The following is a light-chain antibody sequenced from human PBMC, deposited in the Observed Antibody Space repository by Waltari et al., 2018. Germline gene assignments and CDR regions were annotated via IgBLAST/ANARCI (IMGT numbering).Light chain of an antibody. V-gene: IGLV2-23*02. Sequence: QSALPQPASLSGSPGQSITLSYTATNRDVGNSILVSWYQQHPGKAPKLIIYDVNRRPSGVSGRFSGSKSGNTASLTISGLQAEDEADYYCSSYATSTTFFGGGTKLSVL. CDR3: SSYATSTTF. CDR2: DVN. J-gene: IGLJ2*01. CDR1: NRDVGNSIL.